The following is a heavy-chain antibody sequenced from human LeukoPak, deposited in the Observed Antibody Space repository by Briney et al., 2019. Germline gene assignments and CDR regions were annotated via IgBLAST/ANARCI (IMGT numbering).Heavy chain of an antibody. CDR2: INNDGSAT. J-gene: IGHJ5*02. D-gene: IGHD3-22*01. CDR1: GFTFSRYW. CDR3: ASLPRYYYDSSGYYLERT. Sequence: GGSLRLSCAASGFTFSRYWMDWVRQVPGKGLVWVSVINNDGSATQYADSVEGRFTISRDNAKNTLYLQMNSLRVEDTAVYYCASLPRYYYDSSGYYLERTWGQGTLATVSS. V-gene: IGHV3-74*03.